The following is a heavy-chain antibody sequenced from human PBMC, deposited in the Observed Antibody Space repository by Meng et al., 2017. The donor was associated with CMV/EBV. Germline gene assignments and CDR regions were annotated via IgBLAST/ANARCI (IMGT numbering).Heavy chain of an antibody. CDR3: ARDGYGALGFDF. Sequence: SETLSLTCTVSGGSISSISFYWGWIRQPPGKGLEWIGSIYYRGSTFYNSSLKSRVTMSVDTSKNQFSLKLSSVTAPDTAVYYCARDGYGALGFDFWGQGTLVTVSS. CDR2: IYYRGST. V-gene: IGHV4-39*07. J-gene: IGHJ4*02. D-gene: IGHD6-13*01. CDR1: GGSISSISFY.